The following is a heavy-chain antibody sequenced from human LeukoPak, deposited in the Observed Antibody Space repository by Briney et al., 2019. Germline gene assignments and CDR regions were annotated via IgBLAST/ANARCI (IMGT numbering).Heavy chain of an antibody. J-gene: IGHJ5*02. CDR3: ARGPPLFDP. Sequence: GGSLRFSGAASGFTFSSNTMNWVRQAPGKGLKWVSYSGLSGSTIYYVDSVKGRFTISRDNAKNSLYLQMNSLRAEDTAVYYCARGPPLFDPWGQGTLVAVSS. V-gene: IGHV3-48*04. CDR1: GFTFSSNT. CDR2: SGLSGSTI.